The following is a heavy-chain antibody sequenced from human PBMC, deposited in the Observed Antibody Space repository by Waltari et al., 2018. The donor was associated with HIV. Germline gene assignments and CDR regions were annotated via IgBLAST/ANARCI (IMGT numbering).Heavy chain of an antibody. CDR2: TYESGST. CDR3: ARTSYYYDDSGYYRLYYFDY. Sequence: QVHLQESGPGLVKPSETLSLTCPVSGGSTRRFYWSWIRQSPGEGLEWIGYTYESGSTSYNPSLKSRATISVDTSKNQFSLRLHSVTAADTAVYFCARTSYYYDDSGYYRLYYFDYWGQGTLVTVSS. V-gene: IGHV4-59*01. CDR1: GGSTRRFY. D-gene: IGHD3-22*01. J-gene: IGHJ4*02.